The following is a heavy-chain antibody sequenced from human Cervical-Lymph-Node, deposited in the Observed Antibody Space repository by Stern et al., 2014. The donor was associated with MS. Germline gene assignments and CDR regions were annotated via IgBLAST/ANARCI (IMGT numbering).Heavy chain of an antibody. V-gene: IGHV1-46*01. D-gene: IGHD5-12*01. Sequence: VQLVESGAEVKKPGASVNGSCKASGYTFSTYYMHWVRQAPGQGLEWMGMINPSGGRSSYAQNFQGRVTLTRDTSTSTVYMELSSLTSEDTAVYYCARLRSGYDYGDYWGQGTLVTVPS. J-gene: IGHJ4*02. CDR1: GYTFSTYY. CDR2: INPSGGRS. CDR3: ARLRSGYDYGDY.